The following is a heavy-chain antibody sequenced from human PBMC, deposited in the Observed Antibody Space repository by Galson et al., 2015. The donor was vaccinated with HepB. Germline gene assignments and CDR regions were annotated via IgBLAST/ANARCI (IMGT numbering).Heavy chain of an antibody. CDR2: ISDSGANT. D-gene: IGHD6-19*01. CDR1: GFTFSSFA. CDR3: ASSVASGY. Sequence: SLRLSCAASGFTFSSFAMNWVRQAPGKGLEWVSSISDSGANTYSADSVKGRFTISRDNSMNTLFLQMNSLRAEDTAVYYCASSVASGYWGQGTLVTVSS. J-gene: IGHJ4*02. V-gene: IGHV3-23*01.